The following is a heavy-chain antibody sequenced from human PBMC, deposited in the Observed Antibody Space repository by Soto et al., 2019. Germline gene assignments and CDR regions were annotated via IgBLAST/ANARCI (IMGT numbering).Heavy chain of an antibody. CDR3: ARGDKERWLQKRQYYYYYYGMDV. V-gene: IGHV1-69*13. Sequence: ASVKVSCKASGGTFSSYAISWVRQAPGQGLEWMGGIIPIFGTANYAQKFQGRVTITADESTSTAYMELSSLRSEDTAVYYCARGDKERWLQKRQYYYYYYGMDVWGQGTTVTVSS. J-gene: IGHJ6*02. D-gene: IGHD5-12*01. CDR1: GGTFSSYA. CDR2: IIPIFGTA.